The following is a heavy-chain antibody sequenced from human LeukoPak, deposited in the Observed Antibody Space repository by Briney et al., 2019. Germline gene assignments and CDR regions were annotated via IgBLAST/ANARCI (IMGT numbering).Heavy chain of an antibody. V-gene: IGHV3-74*01. CDR2: INTDGSGT. Sequence: QAGGSLRLSCAASGFTLISYWMHWVRQAPGKGLVWVSRINTDGSGTSYADPVKGRFTISRDNAKNTLYLQMNSLRAEDTAVYYCARDLDYYMDVWGKGTTVTVSS. D-gene: IGHD3-3*01. CDR1: GFTLISYW. J-gene: IGHJ6*03. CDR3: ARDLDYYMDV.